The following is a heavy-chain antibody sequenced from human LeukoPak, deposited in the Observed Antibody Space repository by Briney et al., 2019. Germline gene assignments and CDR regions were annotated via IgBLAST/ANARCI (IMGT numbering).Heavy chain of an antibody. J-gene: IGHJ3*01. CDR3: AKDIQLST. V-gene: IGHV3-23*01. D-gene: IGHD5-24*01. CDR2: IGSSGGDT. Sequence: GGSLRLSCAASGFTFSSAAMTWVRQAPGKGLEWVSLIGSSGGDTYYADSAKGRFTISRDNSKNTLSLQMNSLRVEDTAIYYCAKDIQLSTWGLGTMVTVSS. CDR1: GFTFSSAA.